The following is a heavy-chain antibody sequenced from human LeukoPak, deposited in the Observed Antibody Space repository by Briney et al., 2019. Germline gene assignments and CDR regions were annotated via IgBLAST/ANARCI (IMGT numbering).Heavy chain of an antibody. CDR2: ISAYNGNT. Sequence: ASVKVSCKASSYTFTSYGISWVRQAPGQGLEWMGWISAYNGNTNYAQKHQGRVTMTTDTSTSTAYMELRSLRSDDTAVYYCARAFRSGSHFDYWGQGTLVTVSS. CDR3: ARAFRSGSHFDY. CDR1: SYTFTSYG. J-gene: IGHJ4*02. D-gene: IGHD1-26*01. V-gene: IGHV1-18*01.